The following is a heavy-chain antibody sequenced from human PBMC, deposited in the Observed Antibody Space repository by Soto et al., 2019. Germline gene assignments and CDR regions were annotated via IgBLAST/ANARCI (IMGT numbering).Heavy chain of an antibody. CDR1: GFTFSSYA. J-gene: IGHJ4*02. D-gene: IGHD2-15*01. V-gene: IGHV3-23*01. CDR2: ISGSGGST. CDR3: AEDPRWSKNSRVPDY. Sequence: EVQLLESGGGLVQPGGSLRLSCAASGFTFSSYAMSWVRQAPGKGLEWVSAISGSGGSTYYADSVKGRFTISRDNSKNRLYLQMNRLSAGETAVYYCAEDPRWSKNSRVPDYWGQGTLVTVSS.